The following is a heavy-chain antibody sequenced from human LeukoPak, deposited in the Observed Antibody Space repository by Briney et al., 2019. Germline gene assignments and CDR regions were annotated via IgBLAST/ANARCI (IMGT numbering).Heavy chain of an antibody. J-gene: IGHJ3*01. CDR3: ARDRQIVVRAHGTFDL. CDR2: INHSGST. CDR1: GFTVSSNY. V-gene: IGHV4-34*01. Sequence: GSLRLSCAASGFTVSSNYMSWIRQPPGKGLEWIGEINHSGSTNYNPSLKSRVTISVDTSKNQFSLKLSSVTAADTAVYYCARDRQIVVRAHGTFDLWGQGTMVTVSS. D-gene: IGHD3-10*01.